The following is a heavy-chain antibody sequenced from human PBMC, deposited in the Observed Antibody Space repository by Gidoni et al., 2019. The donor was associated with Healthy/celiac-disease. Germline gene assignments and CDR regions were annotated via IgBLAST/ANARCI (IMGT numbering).Heavy chain of an antibody. V-gene: IGHV2-26*01. CDR3: ARLTWYSSSSYLEGGYYMDV. J-gene: IGHJ6*03. Sequence: QVTLKESGPVLVKPTETLTLTCTVSGFSLSNARMGVSWIRQPPGKALEWLAHIFSNDEKSYSTSLKSRLTISKDTSKSQVVLTMTNMDPVDTATYYCARLTWYSSSSYLEGGYYMDVWGKGTTVTVSS. D-gene: IGHD6-6*01. CDR2: IFSNDEK. CDR1: GFSLSNARMG.